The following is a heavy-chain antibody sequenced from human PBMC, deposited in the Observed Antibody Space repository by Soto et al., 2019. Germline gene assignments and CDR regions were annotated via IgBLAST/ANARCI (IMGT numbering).Heavy chain of an antibody. J-gene: IGHJ4*02. CDR3: ASSLLVGYGLEGESD. D-gene: IGHD5-18*01. CDR1: GYTFTSYG. Sequence: QVQLVQSGAEVKKPGASVKVSCKASGYTFTSYGISWVRQAPGQGLEWMGWISAYNGNTNYAQKLQGRGTMTTDTATSTAYMELRSLRSDDTAVYYCASSLLVGYGLEGESDWGQGTLVTVSS. V-gene: IGHV1-18*01. CDR2: ISAYNGNT.